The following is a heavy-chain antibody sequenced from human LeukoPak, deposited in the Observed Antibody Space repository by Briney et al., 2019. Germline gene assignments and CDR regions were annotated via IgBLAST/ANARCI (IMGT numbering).Heavy chain of an antibody. D-gene: IGHD4-11*01. CDR2: IIPIFGTA. CDR3: AAYSNYPSYYYYYYMDV. J-gene: IGHJ6*03. V-gene: IGHV1-69*05. Sequence: GASVTVSYKASGGTFSSYAISWVRQAPGQGLEWMGGIIPIFGTANYAQKFQGRVTITTDESTSTAYMELSSLRSEDTAVYYCAAYSNYPSYYYYYYMDVWGKGTTVTVSS. CDR1: GGTFSSYA.